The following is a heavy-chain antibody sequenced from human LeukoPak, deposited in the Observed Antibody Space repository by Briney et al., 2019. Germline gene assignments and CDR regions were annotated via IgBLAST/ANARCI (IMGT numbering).Heavy chain of an antibody. D-gene: IGHD2-2*01. V-gene: IGHV7-4-1*02. Sequence: ASVKVSCKASGYTFTSYAMNWVRQAPGQGLEWMGWINTNTGNPTYAQGFTGRFVFSLDTSVSTAYLQISSLKAEDTAVYYCARDLMYCDTMSCYDGDFDYWGQGTPVTVSS. CDR3: ARDLMYCDTMSCYDGDFDY. J-gene: IGHJ4*02. CDR2: INTNTGNP. CDR1: GYTFTSYA.